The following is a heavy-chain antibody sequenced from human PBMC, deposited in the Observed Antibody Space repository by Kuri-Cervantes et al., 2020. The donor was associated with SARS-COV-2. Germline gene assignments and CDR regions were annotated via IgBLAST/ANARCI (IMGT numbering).Heavy chain of an antibody. CDR2: ISGSVGST. D-gene: IGHD6-13*01. V-gene: IGHV3-23*01. CDR3: AKDAGYSSSWYVGGSIWFDP. CDR1: GFTFSSYA. J-gene: IGHJ5*02. Sequence: GESLKISCAASGFTFSSYAMSWVRQAPGKGLEWVSAISGSVGSTYYADSVKGRFTISRDNSKNTLYLQMNSLRAEDTAVYYCAKDAGYSSSWYVGGSIWFDPWGQGTLVTVSS.